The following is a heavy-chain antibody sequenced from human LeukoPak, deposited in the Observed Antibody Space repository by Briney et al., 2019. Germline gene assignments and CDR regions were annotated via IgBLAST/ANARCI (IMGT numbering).Heavy chain of an antibody. CDR2: MRGCCGST. Sequence: GGSLRLSCAASVFTFSSYAMRWVRRAPGKGLERVSAMRGCCGSTYHADSVKGRFTISRDNSKSTLYLQMASLRANDMAVYYCAIYPRADYESGGYYFVYWGQGTLVTVSS. J-gene: IGHJ4*02. CDR1: VFTFSSYA. D-gene: IGHD3-22*01. CDR3: AIYPRADYESGGYYFVY. V-gene: IGHV3-23*01.